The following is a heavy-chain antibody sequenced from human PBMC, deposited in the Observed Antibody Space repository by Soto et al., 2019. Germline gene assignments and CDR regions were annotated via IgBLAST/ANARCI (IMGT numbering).Heavy chain of an antibody. CDR1: GFTFSSYA. D-gene: IGHD6-19*01. CDR3: AKSPQVAGWGLIEIYYYYYYMDV. Sequence: EVQLLESGGGLVQPGGSLRLSCAASGFTFSSYAMSWVRQAPGKGLEWVSAISGSGGSTYYADSVKGRFTISRDNSKNTLYLQMNSLRAEDTAVYYCAKSPQVAGWGLIEIYYYYYYMDVWGKGTTVTVSS. V-gene: IGHV3-23*01. J-gene: IGHJ6*03. CDR2: ISGSGGST.